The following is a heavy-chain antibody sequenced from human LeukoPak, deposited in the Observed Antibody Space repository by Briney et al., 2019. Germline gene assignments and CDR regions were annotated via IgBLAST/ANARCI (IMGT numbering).Heavy chain of an antibody. Sequence: GGSLRLSCTASGFSFSTYSMNWVRQAPGKGLEWVSYIVGSSRNIYYADSVKGRSTISRDNAKNSLYLQMDSLRGEDTAVYHCATDSPETAAFDYWGQGTLVTVSS. CDR3: ATDSPETAAFDY. CDR2: IVGSSRNI. CDR1: GFSFSTYS. V-gene: IGHV3-48*04. J-gene: IGHJ4*02. D-gene: IGHD1-1*01.